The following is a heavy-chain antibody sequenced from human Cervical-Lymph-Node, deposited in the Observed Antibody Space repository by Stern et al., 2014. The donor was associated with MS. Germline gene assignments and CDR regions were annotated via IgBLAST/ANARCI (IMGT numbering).Heavy chain of an antibody. CDR3: ARDIMPRMGWFDP. J-gene: IGHJ5*02. CDR1: GFSFYSYT. CDR2: IRSGSDYI. Sequence: EEQLVESGGGLVKPGTSLRLSCAASGFSFYSYTFNWVRQAPGQGLEWVSSIRSGSDYIKYADSVKGRFTISRNNAENSLYLQMDSLRAEDTAVYYCARDIMPRMGWFDPWGQGTLVTVSS. V-gene: IGHV3-21*01. D-gene: IGHD1-14*01.